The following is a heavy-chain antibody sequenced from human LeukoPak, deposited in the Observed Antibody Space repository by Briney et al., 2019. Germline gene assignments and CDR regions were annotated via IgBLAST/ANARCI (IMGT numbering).Heavy chain of an antibody. J-gene: IGHJ5*02. Sequence: ASVKVSCKASGYTFTSYYMHWVRQAPGQGLEWMGIINPSGGSTSYAQKFQGRVTMTRDTSTSTVYMELSSLRSEDTAVYYCARVFPYGSGSPYNWFDPRGQGTLVTVSS. D-gene: IGHD3-10*01. V-gene: IGHV1-46*01. CDR3: ARVFPYGSGSPYNWFDP. CDR1: GYTFTSYY. CDR2: INPSGGST.